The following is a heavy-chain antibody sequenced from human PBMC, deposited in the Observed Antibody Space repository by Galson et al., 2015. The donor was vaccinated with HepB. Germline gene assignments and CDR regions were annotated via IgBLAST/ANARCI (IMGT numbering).Heavy chain of an antibody. D-gene: IGHD6-19*01. J-gene: IGHJ3*01. Sequence: SLRLSCAASGLTFSRHSINWVRQAPGKGPEWVAYIDSRSTNIYYADSVKGRFTISRDNAKNSLYLDMNRLRVEDTAVYYYAAPYSSDWYEAFDLWGQGTMVTVSS. CDR3: AAPYSSDWYEAFDL. CDR1: GLTFSRHS. CDR2: IDSRSTNI. V-gene: IGHV3-48*01.